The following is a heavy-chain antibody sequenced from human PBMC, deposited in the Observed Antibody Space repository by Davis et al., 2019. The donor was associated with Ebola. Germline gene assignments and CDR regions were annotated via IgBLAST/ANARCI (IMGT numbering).Heavy chain of an antibody. CDR2: VYWDDDK. J-gene: IGHJ5*02. CDR3: VHRYEVTYCTGGSCYLNWFDP. CDR1: GFSLSTIGES. V-gene: IGHV2-5*02. Sequence: SGPTLVKPTQTLTLTCTFSGFSLSTIGESVGWVRLPPGKALEWLGLVYWDDDKRYSPSLKSRLTITKDTSKNQVVLEMTNMGPVDTGTYYCVHRYEVTYCTGGSCYLNWFDPWGQGILVTVSS. D-gene: IGHD2-15*01.